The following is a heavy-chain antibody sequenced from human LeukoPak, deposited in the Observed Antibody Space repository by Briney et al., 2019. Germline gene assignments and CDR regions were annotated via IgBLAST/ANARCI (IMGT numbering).Heavy chain of an antibody. CDR2: IYYSGST. CDR1: GGSISSGGYY. J-gene: IGHJ3*02. D-gene: IGHD2-15*01. V-gene: IGHV4-61*08. Sequence: SETLSLTCTVSGGSISSGGYYWSWIRQHPGKGLEWIGYIYYSGSTNYNPSLKSRVTISVDTSKNQFSLKLSSVTAADTAVYYCARGPIGAFDIWGQGTMVTVSS. CDR3: ARGPIGAFDI.